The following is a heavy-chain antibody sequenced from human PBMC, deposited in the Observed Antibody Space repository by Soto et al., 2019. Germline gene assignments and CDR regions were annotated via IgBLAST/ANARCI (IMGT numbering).Heavy chain of an antibody. D-gene: IGHD5-12*01. CDR3: AGGVATLLA. Sequence: EVQLVESGGGLVQPGGSLRLSCAASGFTFSTYWMHWVRQVPGKGLVWVSRINSDGSTTSYADSVKGRFTISRDNAKNTLFLQMNSLRAEETGVYYCAGGVATLLAWGQGTLVTVSS. CDR1: GFTFSTYW. CDR2: INSDGSTT. V-gene: IGHV3-74*01. J-gene: IGHJ5*02.